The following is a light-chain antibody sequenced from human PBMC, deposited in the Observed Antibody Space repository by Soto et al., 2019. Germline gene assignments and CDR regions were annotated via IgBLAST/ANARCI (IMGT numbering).Light chain of an antibody. J-gene: IGLJ2*01. CDR3: CSYAGGYTHAV. V-gene: IGLV2-11*01. CDR1: RSDIGAYAY. Sequence: QSALTQPASESGSPGQSITISCTGTRSDIGAYAYVSWYQQHPGKAPKLMIYDVSKRPSGVPDRFSGSKSGNTASLTISGLQAEDEADYYCCSYAGGYTHAVFGGGTKVTVL. CDR2: DVS.